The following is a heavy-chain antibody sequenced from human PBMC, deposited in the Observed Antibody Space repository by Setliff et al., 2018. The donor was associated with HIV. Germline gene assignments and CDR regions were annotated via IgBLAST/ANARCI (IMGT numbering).Heavy chain of an antibody. CDR1: GYSISSSNW. V-gene: IGHV4-28*01. Sequence: SETLSLTCVVSGYSISSSNWWGWIRQPPGKGLEWIGYINHNELTYYNPSPKSRIIMSVDTSKKQLSLKLSSVTAVDTAVYFCARISNGFEPNAFDTWGLGTMVTVSS. J-gene: IGHJ3*02. CDR2: INHNELT. CDR3: ARISNGFEPNAFDT. D-gene: IGHD3-22*01.